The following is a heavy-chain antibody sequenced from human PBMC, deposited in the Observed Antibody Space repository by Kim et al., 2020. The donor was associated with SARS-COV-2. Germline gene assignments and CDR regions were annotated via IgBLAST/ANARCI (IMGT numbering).Heavy chain of an antibody. CDR3: ARVVVAATLYYYYGMDV. D-gene: IGHD2-15*01. CDR1: GGSISSSNW. CDR2: IYHSGST. J-gene: IGHJ6*02. Sequence: SETLSLTCAVSGGSISSSNWWSWVRQPPGKGLEWIGEIYHSGSTNYSPSLKSRVTISVDKSKNQFSLKLSSVTAADTAVYYCARVVVAATLYYYYGMDVWGQGTTVTVSS. V-gene: IGHV4-4*02.